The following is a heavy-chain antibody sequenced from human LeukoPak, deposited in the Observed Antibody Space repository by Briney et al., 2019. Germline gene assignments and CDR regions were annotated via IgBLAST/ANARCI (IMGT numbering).Heavy chain of an antibody. Sequence: PSETLSLTCTVSGGSISSYYWSWIRQPPGKGLEWIGYIYYSGSTNYNPSLKSRVTISVDTSKNQFSLKLSSVTAADTAVYYCAKDYYYDSNHFDYWGQGTLVTVSS. CDR3: AKDYYYDSNHFDY. J-gene: IGHJ4*02. V-gene: IGHV4-59*01. D-gene: IGHD3-22*01. CDR1: GGSISSYY. CDR2: IYYSGST.